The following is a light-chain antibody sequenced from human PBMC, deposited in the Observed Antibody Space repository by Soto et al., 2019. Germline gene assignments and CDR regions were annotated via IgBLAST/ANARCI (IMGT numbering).Light chain of an antibody. CDR2: EVT. J-gene: IGLJ3*02. Sequence: QSALTQPASVSGSPGQSITISCTGTSSDVGSYNLVSWYQQHPGKAPKLMIYEVTKRPSGVSNRFSGSKSGNTASLTISGLQADDEADFYCCSYAGSGTWVFGGGTKLTVL. CDR3: CSYAGSGTWV. V-gene: IGLV2-23*02. CDR1: SSDVGSYNL.